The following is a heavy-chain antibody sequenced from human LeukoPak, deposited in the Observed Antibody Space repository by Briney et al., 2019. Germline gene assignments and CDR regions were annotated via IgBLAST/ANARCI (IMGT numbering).Heavy chain of an antibody. CDR1: GGSISSNNYY. D-gene: IGHD3-3*01. J-gene: IGHJ4*02. Sequence: PSETLSLTCTVSGGSISSNNYYWGWIRQPPGKGLEWIGSIHYSGSPYYNPSLKSRVTVSVDTSKNQFSLKLSSVTAADTAVYYCARGNSPFIWSGYYYHIHFDYWGQGTLVTVSS. CDR2: IHYSGSP. CDR3: ARGNSPFIWSGYYYHIHFDY. V-gene: IGHV4-39*01.